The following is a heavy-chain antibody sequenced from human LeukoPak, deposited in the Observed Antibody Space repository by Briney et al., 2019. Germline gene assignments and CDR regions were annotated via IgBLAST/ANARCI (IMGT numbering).Heavy chain of an antibody. Sequence: SETLSLTCTVSGGSISSSNYYWGWIRQPPGKGLEWIGNIYYSGSTYYNPSLKSRVTISVDTSKNQFSLKLSSVTAADTAVYYCARQGSYDAFDIWGQGTMVTVSS. CDR2: IYYSGST. J-gene: IGHJ3*02. D-gene: IGHD5-18*01. CDR1: GGSISSSNYY. CDR3: ARQGSYDAFDI. V-gene: IGHV4-39*01.